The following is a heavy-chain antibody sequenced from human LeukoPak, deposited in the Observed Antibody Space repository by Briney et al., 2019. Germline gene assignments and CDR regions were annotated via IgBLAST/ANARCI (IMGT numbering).Heavy chain of an antibody. D-gene: IGHD7-27*01. V-gene: IGHV3-48*03. CDR3: ARDPLGSYYYYYMDV. J-gene: IGHJ6*03. Sequence: GGSLRLSCAASGFTFSSYEMNWVRQAPGKGLEWVSYISSSGSTIYYADSVKGRFTISRDNAKNSLYLQMNSLRAEDTAVYYCARDPLGSYYYYYMDVWGKGTTVTVSS. CDR1: GFTFSSYE. CDR2: ISSSGSTI.